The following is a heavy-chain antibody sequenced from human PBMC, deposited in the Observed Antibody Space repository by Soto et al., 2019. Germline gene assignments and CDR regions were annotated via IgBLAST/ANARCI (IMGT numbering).Heavy chain of an antibody. CDR2: IYHSGST. CDR3: ASDYDGVDI. Sequence: ESLRAPSAGSGCIMSRCCYFGWLLLLQKQRLEWIGSIYHSGSTYYNPSIKSRVTISVDTSKNKFSLKLRSVTAADTAVYYCASDYDGVDIWGRGRMVT. J-gene: IGHJ6*02. CDR1: GCIMSRCCY. V-gene: IGHV4-38-2*01.